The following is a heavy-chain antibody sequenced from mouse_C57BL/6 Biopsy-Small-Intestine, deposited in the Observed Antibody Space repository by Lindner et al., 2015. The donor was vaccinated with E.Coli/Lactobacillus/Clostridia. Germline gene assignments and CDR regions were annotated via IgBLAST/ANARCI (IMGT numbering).Heavy chain of an antibody. J-gene: IGHJ1*03. CDR2: ISSGSSTI. D-gene: IGHD2-2*01. V-gene: IGHV5-17*01. CDR3: ASSSGYERYWYFDV. CDR1: GFTFSDYG. Sequence: VQLQESGGGLVKPGGSLKLSCAASGFTFSDYGMHWVRQAPEKGLEWIAYISSGSSTIYYADSVKGRFTISRDNAQNTLFLQTTGLRSEDTAMYYCASSSGYERYWYFDVWGTGTTVTVSS.